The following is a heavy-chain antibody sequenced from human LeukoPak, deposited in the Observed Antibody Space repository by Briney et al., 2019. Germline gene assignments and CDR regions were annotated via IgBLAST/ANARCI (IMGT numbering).Heavy chain of an antibody. CDR1: GFTFSSHG. Sequence: GGSLRLSCAASGFTFSSHGMHWVRQAPGKGLEWVAFIRYDGSNKYYADSVKGRFTISRDNSKNTLYLQMNSLRAEDTAVYYCAKDSQLELRNYYYYYYMDVWGKGTTVTVSS. CDR2: IRYDGSNK. V-gene: IGHV3-30*02. D-gene: IGHD1-1*01. J-gene: IGHJ6*03. CDR3: AKDSQLELRNYYYYYYMDV.